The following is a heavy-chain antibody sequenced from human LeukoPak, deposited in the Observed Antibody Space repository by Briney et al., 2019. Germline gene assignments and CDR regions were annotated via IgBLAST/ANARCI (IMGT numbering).Heavy chain of an antibody. D-gene: IGHD3-10*01. CDR3: ARGGESMVRGVQYYFDY. CDR1: GGSISSSNW. CDR2: IYYSGST. Sequence: SETLSLTCAVSGGSISSSNWWSWIRQPPGKGLEWIGYIYYSGSTNYNPSLKSRVTISVDTSKNQFSLKLSSVTAADTAVYYCARGGESMVRGVQYYFDYWGQGTLVTVSS. V-gene: IGHV4-61*01. J-gene: IGHJ4*02.